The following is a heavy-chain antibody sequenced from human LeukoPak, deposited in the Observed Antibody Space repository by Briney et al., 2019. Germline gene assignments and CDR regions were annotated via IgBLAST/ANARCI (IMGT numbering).Heavy chain of an antibody. V-gene: IGHV3-30-3*01. Sequence: PGGSLRLSCAASGFTFSSYAMHWVRQAPGKGLEWVAVISYDGSNKYYADSVKGRFTISRDNSKNTLYLQMNSLRAEDTAVYYCASGLQWLGAAFDYWGQGTLVTVSS. CDR1: GFTFSSYA. CDR3: ASGLQWLGAAFDY. D-gene: IGHD6-19*01. CDR2: ISYDGSNK. J-gene: IGHJ4*02.